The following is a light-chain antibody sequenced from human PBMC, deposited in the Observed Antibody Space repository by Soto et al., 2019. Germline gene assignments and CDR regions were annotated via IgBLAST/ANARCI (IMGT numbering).Light chain of an antibody. V-gene: IGLV2-14*03. CDR3: NSYATGSTVV. J-gene: IGLJ2*01. CDR1: SSDVGRYNY. Sequence: QSALTQPASVSGSPGQSITISCTGTSSDVGRYNYVSWYQQHPGKAPKLMIYDVSNRPSGVSNRFSGSKSGNTASLTISGPQAEDEADYYCNSYATGSTVVFGGGTKLTVL. CDR2: DVS.